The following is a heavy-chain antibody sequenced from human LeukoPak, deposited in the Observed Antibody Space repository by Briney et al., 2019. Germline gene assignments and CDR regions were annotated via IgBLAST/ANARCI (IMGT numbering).Heavy chain of an antibody. D-gene: IGHD6-19*01. CDR1: GFIFNSYG. CDR2: IRYDGSNK. V-gene: IGHV3-30*02. Sequence: PGGSLRLSCAASGFIFNSYGMHWVRQAPGKGLEWVAFIRYDGSNKYYADSVKGRFTISRDNSKNTLYLQMNSLRAEDTAVYYCAKIAVAAYYYYYMDVWGKGTTVTISS. CDR3: AKIAVAAYYYYYMDV. J-gene: IGHJ6*03.